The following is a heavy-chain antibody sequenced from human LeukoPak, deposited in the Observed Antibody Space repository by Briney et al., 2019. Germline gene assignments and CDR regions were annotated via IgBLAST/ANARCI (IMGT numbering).Heavy chain of an antibody. CDR3: ARPNITSYYDSRGYDGFDV. D-gene: IGHD3-22*01. Sequence: GESLKISCKGSGYRFNAYWIAWVRQMPGRGLEWMGIIYPDDSDTRYSPSFQGQVTISADKSVSTAYLQWSSLKASDTAIYYCARPNITSYYDSRGYDGFDVWGQGTMVTVSS. CDR2: IYPDDSDT. J-gene: IGHJ3*01. V-gene: IGHV5-51*01. CDR1: GYRFNAYW.